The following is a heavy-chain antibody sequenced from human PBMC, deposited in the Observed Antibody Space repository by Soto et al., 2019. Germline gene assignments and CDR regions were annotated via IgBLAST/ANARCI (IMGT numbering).Heavy chain of an antibody. V-gene: IGHV3-7*05. CDR1: GFTFSSYW. J-gene: IGHJ6*02. D-gene: IGHD2-8*01. Sequence: GGSLRLSCAASGFTFSSYWMSWVRQAPGKGLEWVANIKQDGSEKYYVDSVKGRFTISRDNAKNSLYLQMNSLRAEDTAVYYCARDDGRLTIYYGMDVWGQGTTVTVSS. CDR3: ARDDGRLTIYYGMDV. CDR2: IKQDGSEK.